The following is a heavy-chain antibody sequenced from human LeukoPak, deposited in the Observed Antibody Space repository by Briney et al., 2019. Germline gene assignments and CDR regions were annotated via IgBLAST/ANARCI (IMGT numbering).Heavy chain of an antibody. V-gene: IGHV4-59*01. J-gene: IGHJ4*02. CDR2: IYYSGST. CDR1: GGSISSYY. CDR3: ARATYSSGWGTSDY. Sequence: SETLSLTCTVSGGSISSYYWSCIRQPPGKGLEWIGYIYYSGSTNYNPSLKSRVTISVDTSKNQFSLKLSSVTAADTAVYYCARATYSSGWGTSDYWGQGTLVTVSS. D-gene: IGHD6-19*01.